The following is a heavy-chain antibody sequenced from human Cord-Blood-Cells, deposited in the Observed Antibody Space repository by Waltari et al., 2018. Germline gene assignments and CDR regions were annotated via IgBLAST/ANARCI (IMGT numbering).Heavy chain of an antibody. CDR2: IYYSGRT. D-gene: IGHD6-19*01. CDR3: ARGYEGGWYSHYYYYYMDV. Sequence: QLQLQESGPGLVKPSETLSLTCTVPGGSISSRSYYWGWIRQPPGKGLEWIGSIYYSGRTYYNPSLKSRVTISVDTSKNQFSLKLSSVTAADTAVYYCARGYEGGWYSHYYYYYMDVWGKGTTVTVSS. J-gene: IGHJ6*03. CDR1: GGSISSRSYY. V-gene: IGHV4-39*07.